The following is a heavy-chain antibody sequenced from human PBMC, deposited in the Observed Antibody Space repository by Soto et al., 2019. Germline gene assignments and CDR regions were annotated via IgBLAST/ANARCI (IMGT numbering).Heavy chain of an antibody. D-gene: IGHD2-21*01. CDR3: ARMWRGGVFDC. CDR1: GYMFTSYS. V-gene: IGHV1-46*01. Sequence: ASVKVSCRASGYMFTSYSMHWLRQAPGQGLEWMGIINHSDGSTTYAQKFQGRVTVTRDTSTSAVHMEVSSRRADDTAVYSCARMWRGGVFDCWGQGTLVTVSS. CDR2: INHSDGST. J-gene: IGHJ4*02.